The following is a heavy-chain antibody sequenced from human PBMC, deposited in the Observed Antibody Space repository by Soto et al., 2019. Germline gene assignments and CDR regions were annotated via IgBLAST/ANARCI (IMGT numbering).Heavy chain of an antibody. CDR2: ISYDGSNK. CDR1: GFTFSSYA. J-gene: IGHJ4*02. D-gene: IGHD4-17*01. Sequence: PGGSLRLSCAASGFTFSSYAMSWVRQAPGKGLEWVAVISYDGSNKYYADSVRGRFTISRDNSKNTLYLQMNSLRAEDTAVYYCAKDPRTTDDYIWGQGTLVTVSS. CDR3: AKDPRTTDDYI. V-gene: IGHV3-30*18.